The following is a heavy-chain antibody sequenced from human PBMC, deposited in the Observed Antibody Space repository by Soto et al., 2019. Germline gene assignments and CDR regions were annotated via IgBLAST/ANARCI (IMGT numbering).Heavy chain of an antibody. CDR2: IIPIFGTA. CDR1: GGTFSSYA. V-gene: IGHV1-69*06. CDR3: ARGASRVPAAITNWFDP. J-gene: IGHJ5*02. D-gene: IGHD2-2*02. Sequence: QVQLVQSGAEVKKPGSSVKVSCKASGGTFSSYAISWVRQAPGQGLEWMGGIIPIFGTANYAQKFQGRVTSTADKSTSTADMELSSLRSEDTAVYYCARGASRVPAAITNWFDPWGQGTLVTVSS.